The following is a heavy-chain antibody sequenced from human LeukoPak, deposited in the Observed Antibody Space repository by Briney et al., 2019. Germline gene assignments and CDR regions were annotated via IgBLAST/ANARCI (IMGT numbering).Heavy chain of an antibody. CDR1: GGSFSGYH. CDR2: INHNGNT. Sequence: PSETLSLTCAVYGGSFSGYHWTWIRQPPGKGLKWIGEINHNGNTNYNPSLKSRVTISVDTSKNQFSLELSFVTAADTAVYDCARPSRSLWFGDLYFDYWGQGTLVTVSS. D-gene: IGHD3-10*01. V-gene: IGHV4-34*01. J-gene: IGHJ4*02. CDR3: ARPSRSLWFGDLYFDY.